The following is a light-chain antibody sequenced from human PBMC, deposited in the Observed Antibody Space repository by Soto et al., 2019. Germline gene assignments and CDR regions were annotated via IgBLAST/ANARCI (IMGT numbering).Light chain of an antibody. CDR3: QQYNNWPPWT. J-gene: IGKJ1*01. CDR2: GPS. CDR1: QSISTN. Sequence: EIVLTQSPATLSVSPGARATLSCRASQSISTNLAWYQQKPGQAPRLLIYGPSTRAPGIPARFSGSGSGTEFTLTISSLQSEDFAIYYCQQYNNWPPWTFGHGTKVEV. V-gene: IGKV3-15*01.